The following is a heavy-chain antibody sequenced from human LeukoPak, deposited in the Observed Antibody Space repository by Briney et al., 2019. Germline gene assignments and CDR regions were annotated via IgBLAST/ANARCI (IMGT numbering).Heavy chain of an antibody. D-gene: IGHD3-22*01. CDR3: PRDHYDSLKNSHGDAFDI. CDR2: ISSSSSYI. CDR1: GFTFSSYS. V-gene: IGHV3-21*01. Sequence: GGSLRLSCAASGFTFSSYSMNWVRQAPGKGLEWVSSISSSSSYIYYADSVKGRFTISRDNAKNSLYLQMNSLRAEDTAEYYCPRDHYDSLKNSHGDAFDIWGQGTMVTVSS. J-gene: IGHJ3*02.